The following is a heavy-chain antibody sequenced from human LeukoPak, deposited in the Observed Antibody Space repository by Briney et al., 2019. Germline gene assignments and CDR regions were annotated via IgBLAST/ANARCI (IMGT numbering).Heavy chain of an antibody. D-gene: IGHD2-2*02. V-gene: IGHV4-30-4*08. CDR1: GGSISSGDYY. CDR2: IYYSGST. Sequence: SETLSLTCTVSGGSISSGDYYWSWIRQPPGKGLEWIGYIYYSGSTYHNPSLKSRVTISVDTSKNQFSLKLSSVTAADTAVYYCARGGGRDIVVVPAAISRHYYFDYWGQGTLVTVSS. J-gene: IGHJ4*02. CDR3: ARGGGRDIVVVPAAISRHYYFDY.